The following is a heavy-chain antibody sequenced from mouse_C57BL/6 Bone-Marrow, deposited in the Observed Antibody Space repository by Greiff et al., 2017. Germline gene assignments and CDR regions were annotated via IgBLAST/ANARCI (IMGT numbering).Heavy chain of an antibody. Sequence: VHRRGSEPGLLAPSQSLSITCPFSGFSLPGFGLPWFRHPPGKVLECLVVIWSDGSTTYNSALKSRLSISKDNSKSQVFLKMNSLQTDDTAMYYCARHLLWSLYARDYWGQGTSVTVSS. CDR1: GFSLPGFG. V-gene: IGHV2-6-1*01. D-gene: IGHD2-1*01. CDR2: IWSDGST. J-gene: IGHJ4*01. CDR3: ARHLLWSLYARDY.